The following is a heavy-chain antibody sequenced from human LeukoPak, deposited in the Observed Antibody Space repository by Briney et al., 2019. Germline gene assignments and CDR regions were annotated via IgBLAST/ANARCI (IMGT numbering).Heavy chain of an antibody. CDR3: ARPLTIFGVPQAYYGMDV. CDR2: INHSGST. J-gene: IGHJ6*02. V-gene: IGHV4-34*01. CDR1: GGSFSGYY. Sequence: PSETLSLTCAVYGGSFSGYYWSWIRQPPGKGLEWIGEINHSGSTNYNPSLKSRVTISVDTSKNQFSLKLSSVTAADTAVYYCARPLTIFGVPQAYYGMDVWGQGTTVTVSS. D-gene: IGHD3-3*01.